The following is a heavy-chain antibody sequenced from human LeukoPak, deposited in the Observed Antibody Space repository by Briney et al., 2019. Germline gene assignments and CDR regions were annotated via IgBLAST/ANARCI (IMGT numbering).Heavy chain of an antibody. V-gene: IGHV1-2*02. Sequence: GASVKVSCKASGYTFTGYYMHWMRQAPGQGLEWMGWINPSSGDTNYAQKFQGRVTMTRDTSITTAYMELSRLRSDDTAVYYCARSSEDLEWYYYMDVWGKGTTVTVSS. CDR1: GYTFTGYY. CDR3: ARSSEDLEWYYYMDV. D-gene: IGHD3-3*01. CDR2: INPSSGDT. J-gene: IGHJ6*03.